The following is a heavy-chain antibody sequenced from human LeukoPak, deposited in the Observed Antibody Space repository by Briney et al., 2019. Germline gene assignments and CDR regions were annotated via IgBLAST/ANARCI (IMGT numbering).Heavy chain of an antibody. CDR2: IYDSGST. Sequence: SETLSLTCTVSGGSISSYYWSWIRQPPGKGLEWIGYIYDSGSTNYNPSLKSRVTISVDTSKNQFSLKLSSVTAADTAVYYCARDLGRGYSGEFDYWGQGTLVTVSS. CDR3: ARDLGRGYSGEFDY. V-gene: IGHV4-59*01. D-gene: IGHD5-12*01. J-gene: IGHJ4*02. CDR1: GGSISSYY.